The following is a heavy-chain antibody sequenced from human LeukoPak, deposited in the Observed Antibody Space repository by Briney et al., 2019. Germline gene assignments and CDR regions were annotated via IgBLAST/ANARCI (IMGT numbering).Heavy chain of an antibody. Sequence: GGSLRLSCAASGFTFSSYAMSWVRQAPGKGLEWVSAISGSGGSTYYADSVKGRFTISRDNSKNTLYLRMNSLRAEDTAVYYCAKDALRGYSYGSLDYWGQGTLVTVSS. CDR1: GFTFSSYA. D-gene: IGHD5-18*01. V-gene: IGHV3-23*01. J-gene: IGHJ4*02. CDR2: ISGSGGST. CDR3: AKDALRGYSYGSLDY.